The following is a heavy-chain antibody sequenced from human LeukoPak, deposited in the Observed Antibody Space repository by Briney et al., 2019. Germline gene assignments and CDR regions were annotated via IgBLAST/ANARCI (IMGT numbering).Heavy chain of an antibody. Sequence: PSQTLSLTCTVSGGSISSGGYYWSWIRQHPGKGLEWIGYIYYSGSTYYNPSLKSRVTISVDTSKNQFSLKLSSVTAADTAVYNCASSDPYYYDSSGYYSKHFQHWGQGTLVTVSS. CDR2: IYYSGST. D-gene: IGHD3-22*01. CDR1: GGSISSGGYY. J-gene: IGHJ1*01. CDR3: ASSDPYYYDSSGYYSKHFQH. V-gene: IGHV4-31*03.